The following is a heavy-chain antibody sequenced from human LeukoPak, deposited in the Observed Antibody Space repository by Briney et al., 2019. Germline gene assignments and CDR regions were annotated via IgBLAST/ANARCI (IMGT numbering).Heavy chain of an antibody. J-gene: IGHJ4*02. D-gene: IGHD3-10*01. Sequence: GGSLRLSCAASGFTFNSYVMHWVRQAPGKGLEWVAFIRYDGTNTYYADSVKGRFTISRDNSKNTLYLQMNSLRAEDTAVYYCAKYPGYHGSGQTDYWGQGTLVTVSS. CDR3: AKYPGYHGSGQTDY. CDR2: IRYDGTNT. V-gene: IGHV3-30*02. CDR1: GFTFNSYV.